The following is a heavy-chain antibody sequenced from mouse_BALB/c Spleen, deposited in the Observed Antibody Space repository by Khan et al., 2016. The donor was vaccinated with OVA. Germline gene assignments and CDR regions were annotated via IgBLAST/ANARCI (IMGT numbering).Heavy chain of an antibody. D-gene: IGHD2-14*01. CDR2: INPSNGRT. CDR1: GYTFTSYW. Sequence: QVQLQQSGAELVKPGASVKLSCKASGYTFTSYWMHWVKQRPGQGLEWIGEINPSNGRTNYNEKFKSKATLTVDKSSSTAYMQLSSLTSEDSAVYYCASFPYYRYDEGYYGMDYWGQGTSVTVSS. CDR3: ASFPYYRYDEGYYGMDY. V-gene: IGHV1S81*02. J-gene: IGHJ4*01.